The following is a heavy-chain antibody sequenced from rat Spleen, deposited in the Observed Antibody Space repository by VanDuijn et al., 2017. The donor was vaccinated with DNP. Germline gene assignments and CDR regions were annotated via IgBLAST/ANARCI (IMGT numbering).Heavy chain of an antibody. V-gene: IGHV5S10*01. D-gene: IGHD1-11*01. Sequence: EVQLVESGGGLVEPGRSLKLSCVASGFTFSDYNMAWVRQAPKKGLEWVATITYDGSRTYCRDSVKGRFTISRDNTKSTLYLQMDSLRSEDTATYYCTTFEGTNAWGQGTSVTVSS. CDR3: TTFEGTNA. CDR1: GFTFSDYN. CDR2: ITYDGSRT. J-gene: IGHJ4*01.